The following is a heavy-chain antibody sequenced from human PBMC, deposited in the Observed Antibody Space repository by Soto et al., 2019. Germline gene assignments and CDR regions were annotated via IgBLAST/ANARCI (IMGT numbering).Heavy chain of an antibody. J-gene: IGHJ4*02. CDR1: GITFGDYY. Sequence: QVQLVESGGGLVKPGGSLRLSCVASGITFGDYYMTWVRQAPGKGLEWLSYISSSGGIKYYAYSVKGRFTISRDNGKNSLYRQMNSLRVDDTAVYYCARDPHEQMSFDWWGQGTLVTVSS. CDR3: ARDPHEQMSFDW. CDR2: ISSSGGIK. V-gene: IGHV3-11*01.